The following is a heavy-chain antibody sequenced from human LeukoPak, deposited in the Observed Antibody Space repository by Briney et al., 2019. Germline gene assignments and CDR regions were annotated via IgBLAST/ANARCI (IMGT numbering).Heavy chain of an antibody. CDR3: ARGYYYDSSGYSAESDY. Sequence: GGSLRLSCAASGFTFSSYSMNWVRQAPGKGLEWVSSISSSSSYIYYADSVKGRFTISRDNAKNSLYLQMNSLRAEDTAVYYCARGYYYDSSGYSAESDYWGQGTLVTVSS. D-gene: IGHD3-22*01. V-gene: IGHV3-21*01. J-gene: IGHJ4*02. CDR2: ISSSSSYI. CDR1: GFTFSSYS.